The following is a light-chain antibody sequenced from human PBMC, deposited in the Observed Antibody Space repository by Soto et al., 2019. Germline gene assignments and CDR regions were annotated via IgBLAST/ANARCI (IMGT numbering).Light chain of an antibody. CDR2: SAS. CDR3: QQYYSFPFT. V-gene: IGKV1D-8*01. J-gene: IGKJ3*01. Sequence: VIWVTQSPSFVSASAGDRVTITCRMSQAISTYVAWYKQKPGKAPQLLISSASILQSGVPSRFSGSGSGTDFTLTISFLQSEDFATYFCQQYYSFPFTFGPGTKGNVK. CDR1: QAISTY.